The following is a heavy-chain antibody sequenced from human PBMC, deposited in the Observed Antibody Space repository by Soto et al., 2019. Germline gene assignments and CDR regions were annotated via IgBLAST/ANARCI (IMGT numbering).Heavy chain of an antibody. Sequence: SETLSLTCTVSGGSISGYYWSWIRQPPGKGLDWIAYIYYTGSTNSNPSLKSRVTISVDTSKNQFSLKLSSVTAADTAVYYCAREETLRWFDSWGQGTLVTVSS. CDR1: GGSISGYY. CDR3: AREETLRWFDS. J-gene: IGHJ5*01. D-gene: IGHD2-21*01. V-gene: IGHV4-59*12. CDR2: IYYTGST.